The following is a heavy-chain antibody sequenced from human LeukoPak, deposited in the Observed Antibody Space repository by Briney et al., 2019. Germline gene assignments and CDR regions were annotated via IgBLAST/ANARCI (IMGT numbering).Heavy chain of an antibody. CDR2: ISAYNGNT. J-gene: IGHJ4*02. CDR1: GYTFTSYG. Sequence: ASVKVSCKASGYTFTSYGISWARQAPGQGLEWMGWISAYNGNTNYAQKLQGRVTMTTDTSTSTAYMELRSLRSDDTAVYYCARVYGSGSVPYYFDYWGQGTLVTVSS. V-gene: IGHV1-18*01. D-gene: IGHD3-10*01. CDR3: ARVYGSGSVPYYFDY.